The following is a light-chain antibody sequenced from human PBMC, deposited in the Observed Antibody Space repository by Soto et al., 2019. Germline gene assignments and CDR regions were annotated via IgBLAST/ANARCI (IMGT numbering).Light chain of an antibody. CDR3: SSYTSLNNVL. V-gene: IGLV2-14*03. CDR1: SSDIGSYNY. Sequence: QSALTQPASVSGSPGQSITISCTGTSSDIGSYNYVSWYQQHPGKAPKLVIFDVTRRPSGASNRFSGYKSGNTASLTISGVQAEDEAYFYCSSYTSLNNVLFGGGTKLTVL. J-gene: IGLJ2*01. CDR2: DVT.